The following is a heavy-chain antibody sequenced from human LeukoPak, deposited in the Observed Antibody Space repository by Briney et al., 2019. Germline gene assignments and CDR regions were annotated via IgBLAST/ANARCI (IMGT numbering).Heavy chain of an antibody. Sequence: ASVKAACKPAGYTSSWYDIEWVRQANGQGLEWMGWMNPNSGNTGCAQKLQGRVTMTRDTSIRTAYMGLSTLRSEDTSVYYCASCPTPYSRGDRCYSFLYFPHWGQGTLVTVSS. CDR2: MNPNSGNT. D-gene: IGHD2-21*02. V-gene: IGHV1-8*01. CDR3: ASCPTPYSRGDRCYSFLYFPH. CDR1: GYTSSWYD. J-gene: IGHJ1*01.